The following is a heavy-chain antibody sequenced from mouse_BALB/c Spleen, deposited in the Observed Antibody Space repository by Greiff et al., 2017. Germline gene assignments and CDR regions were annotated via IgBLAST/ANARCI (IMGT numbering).Heavy chain of an antibody. J-gene: IGHJ2*01. CDR1: GFTFSSYA. Sequence: EVQGVESGGGLVKPGGSLKLSCAASGFTFSSYAMSWVRQTPEKRLEWVATISSGGSYTYYPDSVTGRFTISRDNAKNTLYLQMSSLRSEDTAMYYCARHEEVSLLRLLYFDYWGQGTTLTVSA. CDR2: ISSGGSYT. D-gene: IGHD1-2*01. CDR3: ARHEEVSLLRLLYFDY. V-gene: IGHV5-9-3*01.